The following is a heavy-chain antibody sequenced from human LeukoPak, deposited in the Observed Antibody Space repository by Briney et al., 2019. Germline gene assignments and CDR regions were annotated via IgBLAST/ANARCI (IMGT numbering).Heavy chain of an antibody. V-gene: IGHV4-34*01. CDR3: ARGGRYYGSGSPDAFDI. D-gene: IGHD3-10*01. CDR1: GGPFSAYY. CDR2: INHSGST. J-gene: IGHJ3*02. Sequence: PSETLSLTCSVYGGPFSAYYWSWIRQSPGKGLEWIGEINHSGSTNYNPSLKSRVTISVDTSKNQFSLKLSSVTAADTAVYYCARGGRYYGSGSPDAFDIWGQGTMVTVSS.